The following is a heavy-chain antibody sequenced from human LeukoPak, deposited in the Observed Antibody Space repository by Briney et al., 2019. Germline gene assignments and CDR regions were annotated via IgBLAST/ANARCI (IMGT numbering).Heavy chain of an antibody. CDR2: IYYSGST. J-gene: IGHJ4*02. D-gene: IGHD6-19*01. Sequence: PSETLSLTCTVSGASISSYSWSWIRQPPGKGLEWIGYIYYSGSTNYNPSLKSRVTMSAETSKNQFSLKLSSVTAADTAVYYCARAEGYSSGWGGTFDYWGQGTLVTVSS. CDR3: ARAEGYSSGWGGTFDY. V-gene: IGHV4-59*01. CDR1: GASISSYS.